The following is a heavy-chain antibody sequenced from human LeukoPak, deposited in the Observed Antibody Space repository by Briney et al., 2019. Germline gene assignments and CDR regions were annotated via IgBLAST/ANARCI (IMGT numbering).Heavy chain of an antibody. D-gene: IGHD5-24*01. Sequence: PGGSLTLSCAASRFSISSFWMHWVRQAPGKGLVWVSRVNGEGGYRNYADSVKGRFTVSRDNARNTLYLQMHSLRAEDTAVYYCVRDGDDYNFDYWGQGSLVTVSS. CDR3: VRDGDDYNFDY. CDR1: RFSISSFW. J-gene: IGHJ4*02. V-gene: IGHV3-74*01. CDR2: VNGEGGYR.